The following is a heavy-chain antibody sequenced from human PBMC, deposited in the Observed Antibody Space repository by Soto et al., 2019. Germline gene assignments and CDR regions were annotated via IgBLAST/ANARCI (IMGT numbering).Heavy chain of an antibody. CDR2: IYPGDSDT. CDR3: ARGGDIVVVPAAIGRYSSGSYYGMDV. J-gene: IGHJ6*02. D-gene: IGHD2-2*01. V-gene: IGHV5-51*07. CDR1: GYSFTSYW. Sequence: PGESLKISCKGSGYSFTSYWIGWVHQMPGKGLEWMGIIYPGDSDTRYSPSFQGQVTISADKSISTAYLQWSSLKASDTAMYYCARGGDIVVVPAAIGRYSSGSYYGMDVWGQGTTVTVSS.